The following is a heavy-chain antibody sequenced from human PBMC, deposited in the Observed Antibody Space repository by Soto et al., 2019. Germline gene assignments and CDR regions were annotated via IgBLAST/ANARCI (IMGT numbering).Heavy chain of an antibody. V-gene: IGHV3-21*01. CDR1: GFTFSSYS. Sequence: TGGSLRLSCAASGFTFSSYSMNWVRQAPGKGLEWVSSISSSSSYIYYADSVKGRFTISRDNAKNSLYLQMNSLRAEDTAVYYCARDGDGGFLEFRLVYYYYYGMDVWGQGTTVTVSS. CDR2: ISSSSSYI. J-gene: IGHJ6*02. D-gene: IGHD3-3*01. CDR3: ARDGDGGFLEFRLVYYYYYGMDV.